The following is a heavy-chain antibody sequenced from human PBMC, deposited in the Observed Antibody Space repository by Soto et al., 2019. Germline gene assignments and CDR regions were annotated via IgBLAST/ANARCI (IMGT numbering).Heavy chain of an antibody. D-gene: IGHD2-15*01. CDR2: IWYGASKQ. J-gene: IGHJ4*02. V-gene: IGHV3-33*01. CDR3: AAWAEGATEVH. Sequence: GGSLRLSCATSGFSFSVYGMHWVRQAPGKGLEWVAVIWYGASKQFYAASVEGRVTISRDNSKAILYLQMNSLRAEDTAVYYCAAWAEGATEVHWGQGTLVTVSS. CDR1: GFSFSVYG.